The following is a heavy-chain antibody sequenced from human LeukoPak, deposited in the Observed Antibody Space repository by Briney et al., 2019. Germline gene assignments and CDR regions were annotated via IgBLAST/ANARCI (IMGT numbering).Heavy chain of an antibody. CDR2: FDPEDGET. Sequence: ASVKVSCKVSGYTLTELSMHWVRQAPGKGLEWTGGFDPEDGETIYAQKFQGRGTMTEGTATDTAYMELSSVRSEDTAVYYCATELLRDRGRPPWAFDIWGQGRMVTVSS. V-gene: IGHV1-24*01. D-gene: IGHD3-16*01. CDR1: GYTLTELS. CDR3: ATELLRDRGRPPWAFDI. J-gene: IGHJ3*02.